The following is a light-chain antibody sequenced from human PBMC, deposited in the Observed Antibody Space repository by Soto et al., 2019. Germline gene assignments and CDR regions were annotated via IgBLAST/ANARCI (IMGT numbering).Light chain of an antibody. J-gene: IGKJ4*01. CDR3: QQYGSSPLT. V-gene: IGKV3-20*01. Sequence: TQSPAPLSLSPGERATLSCRASQSVSSSYLAWYQQKPGQAPRLLIYGASSRATGIPDRFSGSGSGTDFTLTISRLEPEDFAVYYCQQYGSSPLTFGGGTKVDI. CDR2: GAS. CDR1: QSVSSSY.